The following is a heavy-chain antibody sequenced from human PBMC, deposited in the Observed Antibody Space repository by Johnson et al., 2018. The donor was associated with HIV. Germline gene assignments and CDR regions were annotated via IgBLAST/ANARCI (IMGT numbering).Heavy chain of an antibody. CDR2: ISYDGSNK. Sequence: QVQLVESGEGVVQPGRSLRLSCAASGFTFSSYAMHWVRQAPGKGLEWVAVISYDGSNKYYADSVKGRFTISRDNSKNTLYLQMNSLRAEDTALYYCAKRMDYDASGSPWVDAFDIWGQGTMVTVSS. CDR1: GFTFSSYA. J-gene: IGHJ3*02. D-gene: IGHD3-10*01. CDR3: AKRMDYDASGSPWVDAFDI. V-gene: IGHV3-30-3*02.